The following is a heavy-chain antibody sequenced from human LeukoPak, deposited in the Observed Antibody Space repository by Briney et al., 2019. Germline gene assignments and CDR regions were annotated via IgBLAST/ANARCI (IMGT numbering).Heavy chain of an antibody. CDR1: GYTFTSYG. J-gene: IGHJ6*03. CDR3: ARAFFVVRLPYYMDV. Sequence: GASVKVSCKASGYTFTSYGISWVRQAPGQGLEWMGWISAYNGNTNYAQKLQGRVTMTTDTSTSTAYRELRSLRSDDTAVYYCARAFFVVRLPYYMDVWGKGTTVTVSS. D-gene: IGHD3-10*01. V-gene: IGHV1-18*01. CDR2: ISAYNGNT.